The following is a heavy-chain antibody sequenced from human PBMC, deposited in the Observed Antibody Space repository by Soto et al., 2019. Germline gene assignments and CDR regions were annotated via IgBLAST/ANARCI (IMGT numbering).Heavy chain of an antibody. CDR2: IYYSGST. Sequence: ETLSLTCTVSGCSISSSSYYWGWIRQPPGKGLEWIGSIYYSGSTYYNPSLKSRVTISVDTSKNQFSLKLSPVTAADTAVYYCAKDGDYGDSYFDYWGQGPLVTVSS. CDR1: GCSISSSSYY. D-gene: IGHD4-17*01. J-gene: IGHJ4*02. CDR3: AKDGDYGDSYFDY. V-gene: IGHV4-39*02.